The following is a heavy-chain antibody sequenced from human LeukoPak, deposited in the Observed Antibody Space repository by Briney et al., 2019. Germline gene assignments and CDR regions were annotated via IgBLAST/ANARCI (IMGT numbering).Heavy chain of an antibody. Sequence: GGSLRLSCAASGLTFSSYSMNWVRQAPGKGLEWVSSISSSSSYIYYADSVKGRFTISRDNAKNSLYLQMNSLRAEDTAVYYCARDGPYGSGSYHDYWGQGTLVTVSS. CDR1: GLTFSSYS. D-gene: IGHD3-10*01. CDR3: ARDGPYGSGSYHDY. J-gene: IGHJ4*02. V-gene: IGHV3-21*01. CDR2: ISSSSSYI.